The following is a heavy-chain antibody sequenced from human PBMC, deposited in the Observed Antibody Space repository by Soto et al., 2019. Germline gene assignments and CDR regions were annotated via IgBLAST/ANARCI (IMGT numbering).Heavy chain of an antibody. Sequence: QVQLVQSGAEVKKPGASVKVSCKTSGYTFTMYGISWVRQAPEQGLEWMGWISTYNGNTNSAQKFQGRVTMTTDTSTSTGYMELRSLRSDDTAVYYCARSPYTNSWYYFDYWGQGTLVTVSS. CDR3: ARSPYTNSWYYFDY. V-gene: IGHV1-18*01. D-gene: IGHD6-13*01. CDR2: ISTYNGNT. J-gene: IGHJ4*02. CDR1: GYTFTMYG.